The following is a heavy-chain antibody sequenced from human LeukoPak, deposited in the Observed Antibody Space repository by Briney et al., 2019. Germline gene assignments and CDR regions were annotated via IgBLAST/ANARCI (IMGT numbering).Heavy chain of an antibody. CDR3: ARVKGYDSSGPFDY. V-gene: IGHV3-74*01. D-gene: IGHD3-22*01. J-gene: IGHJ4*02. CDR1: GFIFSSYW. Sequence: GGSLRLSCAASGFIFSSYWMHWVRQAPGKGLVWVSRIKSDGSSTSYADSVKGRFTISRDNAKNTLYLQMNSLRVEDTAVYYCARVKGYDSSGPFDYWGQGTLVIVSS. CDR2: IKSDGSST.